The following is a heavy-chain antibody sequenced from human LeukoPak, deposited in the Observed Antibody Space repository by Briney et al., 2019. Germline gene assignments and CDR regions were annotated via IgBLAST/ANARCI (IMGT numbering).Heavy chain of an antibody. J-gene: IGHJ4*02. CDR1: DGSITNYD. CDR2: VHYSGTA. V-gene: IGHV4-59*01. Sequence: PSETLSLTCTVSDGSITNYDWSWVRQPPGKGLEFIGHVHYSGTANYNPSLRSRVTISIDTSKKHFFLKLKSVTAADTAVYYCARDRFFDWLNPLDYWGQGTLVTVSS. CDR3: ARDRFFDWLNPLDY. D-gene: IGHD3-9*01.